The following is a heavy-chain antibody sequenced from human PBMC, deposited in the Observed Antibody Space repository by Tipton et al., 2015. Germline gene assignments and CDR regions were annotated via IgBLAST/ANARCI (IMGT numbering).Heavy chain of an antibody. CDR3: ARSRYTVTPDS. Sequence: TLSLTCTVSGGSFSDYYWSWIRQSPGKGLEWIGYIYYNGNTKYNPSLKGRVTILVDTSKNQFSLKVNSVTAADTAVYYCARSRYTVTPDSWGQGTLVTVSS. CDR2: IYYNGNT. J-gene: IGHJ4*02. D-gene: IGHD4-17*01. V-gene: IGHV4-59*01. CDR1: GGSFSDYY.